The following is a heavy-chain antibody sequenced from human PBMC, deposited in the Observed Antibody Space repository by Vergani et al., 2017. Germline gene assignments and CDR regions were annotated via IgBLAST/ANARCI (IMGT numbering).Heavy chain of an antibody. V-gene: IGHV1-2*02. Sequence: QVQLVQSGAEVKKPGASVKVSCKASGYTFTGYYMHWVRQAPGQGLEWMGWINPNSGGTNYAQKCQGRVTMTRDTSISTAYMELSRLRSDDTAVYYCARVGTYCSSTSCPAANDYWGQGTLVTVSS. CDR1: GYTFTGYY. D-gene: IGHD2-2*01. CDR3: ARVGTYCSSTSCPAANDY. J-gene: IGHJ4*02. CDR2: INPNSGGT.